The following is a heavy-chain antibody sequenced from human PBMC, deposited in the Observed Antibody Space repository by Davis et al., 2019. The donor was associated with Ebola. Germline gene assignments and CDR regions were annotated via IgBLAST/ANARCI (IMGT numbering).Heavy chain of an antibody. CDR3: TTDPPTVTTSYYYYGMDV. CDR1: GFTFSSYA. D-gene: IGHD4-17*01. J-gene: IGHJ6*02. Sequence: GGSLRLSCAASGFTFSSYAMSWVRQAPGKGLEWVSAISGSGGSTYYADSVKGRFTISRDNSKNTLYLQMNSLRAEDTAVYYCTTDPPTVTTSYYYYGMDVWGQGTTVTVSS. CDR2: ISGSGGST. V-gene: IGHV3-23*01.